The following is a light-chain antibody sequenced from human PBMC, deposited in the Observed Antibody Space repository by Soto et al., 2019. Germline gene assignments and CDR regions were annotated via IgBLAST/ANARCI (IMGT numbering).Light chain of an antibody. Sequence: EIVLTQSPATLSLSPGARATLSCRASQSVSSYLAWYQQKPGQAPRLLIYDASNRAIGVPARFSGSGFGTDFTLSISSLEPGDFAVDYSQQCNRWSLTCGGGTKVEIK. V-gene: IGKV3-11*01. CDR3: QQCNRWSLT. J-gene: IGKJ4*01. CDR1: QSVSSY. CDR2: DAS.